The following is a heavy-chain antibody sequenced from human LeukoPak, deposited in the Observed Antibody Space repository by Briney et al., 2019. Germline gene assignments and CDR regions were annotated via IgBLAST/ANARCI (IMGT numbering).Heavy chain of an antibody. CDR2: IYYSGST. CDR3: ARDSFSELGIFYYYYGMDV. V-gene: IGHV4-30-4*01. D-gene: IGHD7-27*01. CDR1: GGSISSGDYY. J-gene: IGHJ6*04. Sequence: PSETLSLTCTVSGGSISSGDYYWSWIRQPPGKGLEWIGYIYYSGSTYYNPSLKSRVTISVDTSKSQFSLKLSSVTAADTAVYYCARDSFSELGIFYYYYGMDVWGKGTTVTVSS.